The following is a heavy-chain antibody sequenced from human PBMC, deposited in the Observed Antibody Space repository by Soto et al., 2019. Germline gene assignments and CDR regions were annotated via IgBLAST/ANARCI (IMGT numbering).Heavy chain of an antibody. D-gene: IGHD3-3*01. CDR2: INPNSGGT. CDR1: GYTFTGYY. Sequence: ASVKVSCKASGYTFTGYYMHWVRQAPGQGLEWMGWINPNSGGTNYAQKFQGWVTMTRDTSISTAYMELSRLRSDDTAVYYCARGRGYSTSGCLTILEPPGPYTVWGQGTTVTV. CDR3: ARGRGYSTSGCLTILEPPGPYTV. V-gene: IGHV1-2*04. J-gene: IGHJ6*02.